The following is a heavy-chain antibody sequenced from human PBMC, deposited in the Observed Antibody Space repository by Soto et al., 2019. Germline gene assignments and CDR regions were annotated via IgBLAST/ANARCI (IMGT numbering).Heavy chain of an antibody. V-gene: IGHV4-59*01. Sequence: PSETLSLTCTVSGASITDYYWSWIRQPPGKGLEYIGFLSYSCYVNYNPSLKSRLSISADTSKSQVSLRLSSVTAADTAAYYCATLATFTNSWGSDFWGQGALVTVSS. J-gene: IGHJ4*02. D-gene: IGHD7-27*01. CDR1: GASITDYY. CDR2: LSYSCYV. CDR3: ATLATFTNSWGSDF.